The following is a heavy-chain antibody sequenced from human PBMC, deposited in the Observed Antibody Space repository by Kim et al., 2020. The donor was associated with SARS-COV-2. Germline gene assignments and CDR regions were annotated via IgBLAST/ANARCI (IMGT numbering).Heavy chain of an antibody. CDR3: ATIAAAGIDY. CDR2: ST. J-gene: IGHJ4*02. V-gene: IGHV1-46*01. D-gene: IGHD6-13*01. Sequence: STSYAQKFQGRVTMTRDTSTSTVYMELSSLRSEDTAVYYCATIAAAGIDYWGQGTLVTVSS.